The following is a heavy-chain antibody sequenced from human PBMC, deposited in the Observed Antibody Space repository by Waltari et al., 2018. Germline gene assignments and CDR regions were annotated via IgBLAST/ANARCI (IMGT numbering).Heavy chain of an antibody. CDR3: ARENDIVVVPAAPHGDYGMDV. V-gene: IGHV3-30*01. Sequence: QVQLVESGGGVVQPGRSLRLSCAASGFTFSSYAMHWVRQAPGKGLEWGAVISYDGSNKYYADSVKGRFTISRDNSKNTLYLQMNSLRAEDTAVYYCARENDIVVVPAAPHGDYGMDVWGQGP. D-gene: IGHD2-2*01. CDR2: ISYDGSNK. J-gene: IGHJ6*02. CDR1: GFTFSSYA.